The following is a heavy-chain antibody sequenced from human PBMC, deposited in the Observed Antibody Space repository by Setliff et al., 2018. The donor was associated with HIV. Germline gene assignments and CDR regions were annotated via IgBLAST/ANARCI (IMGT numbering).Heavy chain of an antibody. CDR2: MNPNSGNT. CDR3: AKGGYYDSTGYYYYYLYYLDE. J-gene: IGHJ6*03. D-gene: IGHD3-22*01. Sequence: GASVKVSCKASGYTFTSYDINWVRQATGQGLEWMGWMNPNSGNTGYAQKFQGRVTMTRNTSISTAYMELSSLRSEDTAVYYCAKGGYYDSTGYYYYYLYYLDERGKGTTVTVSS. CDR1: GYTFTSYD. V-gene: IGHV1-8*01.